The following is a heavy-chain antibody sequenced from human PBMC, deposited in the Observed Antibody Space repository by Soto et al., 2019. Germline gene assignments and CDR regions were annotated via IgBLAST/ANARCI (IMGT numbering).Heavy chain of an antibody. D-gene: IGHD2-15*01. V-gene: IGHV4-39*01. Sequence: QLQLQESGPGLVKPSETLSLTCTVSGGSISSSSYYWGWIRQPPGKGLEWIGSIYYSGSTYYNPSLKSRVTISVDTSKNQFSLKLSSVTAADTAVYYCARRNGYCSGGSGYSWFDPWGQGTLVTVSS. CDR1: GGSISSSSYY. CDR2: IYYSGST. CDR3: ARRNGYCSGGSGYSWFDP. J-gene: IGHJ5*02.